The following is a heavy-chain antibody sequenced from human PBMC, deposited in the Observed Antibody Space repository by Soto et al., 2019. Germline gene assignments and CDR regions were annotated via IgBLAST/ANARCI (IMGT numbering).Heavy chain of an antibody. D-gene: IGHD6-6*01. V-gene: IGHV5-51*01. CDR1: GYIFANDW. CDR3: ARRVAAHPYFDF. CDR2: IFPGDSDA. Sequence: GESLKISCKGSGYIFANDWIAWVRQMPGKGLEWMGIIFPGDSDARYSPSFQGQVTISADKSINTAYLQWSSLKASDTAVYYCARRVAAHPYFDFWGQGALVTVSS. J-gene: IGHJ4*02.